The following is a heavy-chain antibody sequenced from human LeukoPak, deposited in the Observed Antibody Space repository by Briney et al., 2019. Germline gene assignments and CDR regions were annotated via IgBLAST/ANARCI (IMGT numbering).Heavy chain of an antibody. CDR3: ARRMDSSGWGDY. CDR1: GYTFTGYY. J-gene: IGHJ4*02. CDR2: INPNSGGT. Sequence: ASVKVSCKASGYTFTGYYMHWVRQAPGQGLEWIGWINPNSGGTNYAQEFQGRVTMTRDTSISTAYMELSRLTSDDTAVYYCARRMDSSGWGDYWGQGTLVTVSS. V-gene: IGHV1-2*02. D-gene: IGHD6-19*01.